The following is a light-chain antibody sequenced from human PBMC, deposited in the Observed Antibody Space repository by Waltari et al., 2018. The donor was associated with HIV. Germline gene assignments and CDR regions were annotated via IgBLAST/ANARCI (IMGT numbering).Light chain of an antibody. J-gene: IGLJ1*01. Sequence: QSALTQPASVSGSPGQSVTLSCTGSGSDVGYYNYISWSQHHPGKPPKCLIYDVDKRPSGISNRFSASKSGNTASLTISGLQAEDEADYYCCSFAINKFIFGRGTKVVVL. CDR1: GSDVGYYNY. CDR3: CSFAINKFI. V-gene: IGLV2-23*02. CDR2: DVD.